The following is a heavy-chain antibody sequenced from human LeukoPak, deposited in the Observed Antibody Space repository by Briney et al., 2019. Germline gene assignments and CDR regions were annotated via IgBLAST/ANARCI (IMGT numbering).Heavy chain of an antibody. D-gene: IGHD1-7*01. V-gene: IGHV4-38-2*02. CDR2: LYHSATT. CDR3: ARDLISGTASFHY. CDR1: GYSISSGYY. J-gene: IGHJ4*02. Sequence: PSETLSLTCNAPGYSISSGYYCACIRQSPAQAPPRIGSLYHSATTSYNPSLKSRVTMSVDMSKNHFSLKLNSVTAADTAVYYCARDLISGTASFHYWGQGTLVTVSS.